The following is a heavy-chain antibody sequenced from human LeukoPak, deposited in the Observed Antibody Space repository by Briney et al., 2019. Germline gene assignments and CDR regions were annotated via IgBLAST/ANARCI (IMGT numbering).Heavy chain of an antibody. J-gene: IGHJ4*02. CDR1: GFRFSSYG. CDR2: ISGSGGST. D-gene: IGHD3-10*01. CDR3: AKNMVGGVIMSSSLDY. V-gene: IGHV3-23*01. Sequence: GGSLRLSCAASGFRFSSYGMSWVRQAPGKRLEWVSAISGSGGSTYYADSVKGRFSISRDNSKNTLYMQMNSLRAEDTAVYYCAKNMVGGVIMSSSLDYWGQGTLVTVSS.